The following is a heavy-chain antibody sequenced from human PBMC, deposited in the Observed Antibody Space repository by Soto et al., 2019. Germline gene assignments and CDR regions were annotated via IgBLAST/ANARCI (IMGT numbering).Heavy chain of an antibody. CDR2: TYYRSKWYN. CDR1: GDSVSSNSAA. D-gene: IGHD3-10*01. V-gene: IGHV6-1*01. CDR3: ARTEQTVAGETPSYYFDY. J-gene: IGHJ4*02. Sequence: SQTLSLTCAISGDSVSSNSAAWNWIRQSPSRGLEWLGSTYYRSKWYNDYAVSVKSRITINPDTSKNQFSLQLNSVTPEDTAVYYCARTEQTVAGETPSYYFDYWGQGTLVTVSS.